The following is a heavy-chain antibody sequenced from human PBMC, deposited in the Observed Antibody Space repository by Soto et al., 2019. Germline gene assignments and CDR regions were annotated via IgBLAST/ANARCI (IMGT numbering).Heavy chain of an antibody. CDR2: IWYDGSNK. V-gene: IGHV3-33*01. CDR3: ARAYDSSGYYYGDFDY. Sequence: GGSLRLSCAASGFTFSSYGMHWVRQAPGKGLGWVAVIWYDGSNKYYADSVKGRFTISRDNSKNTLYLQMNSLRAEDTAVYYCARAYDSSGYYYGDFDYWGQGTLVTVSS. J-gene: IGHJ4*02. CDR1: GFTFSSYG. D-gene: IGHD3-22*01.